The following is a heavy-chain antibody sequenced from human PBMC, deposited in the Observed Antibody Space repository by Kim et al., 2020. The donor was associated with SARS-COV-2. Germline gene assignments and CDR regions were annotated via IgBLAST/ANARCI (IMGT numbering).Heavy chain of an antibody. V-gene: IGHV3-9*01. CDR2: ISWNSGSI. J-gene: IGHJ6*02. D-gene: IGHD3-3*01. Sequence: GGSLRLSCAASGFTFDDYAMHWVRQAPGKGLEWVSGISWNSGSIGYADAVKGRFTISRDNAKNSLYLQMNSLRAENTALYYCANDMRSSWSGYIPPYYYYGMGVWGQGTTVTVSS. CDR3: ANDMRSSWSGYIPPYYYYGMGV. CDR1: GFTFDDYA.